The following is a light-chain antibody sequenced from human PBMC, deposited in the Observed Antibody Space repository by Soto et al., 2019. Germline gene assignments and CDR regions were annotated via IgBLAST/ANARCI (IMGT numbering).Light chain of an antibody. V-gene: IGKV3-15*01. CDR2: GAS. CDR1: QSVSSN. J-gene: IGKJ1*01. Sequence: EIVMTQSPATLSVSPGETATLSCRASQSVSSNLAWYQQKPGQAPRLLIYGASTRATGIPARFSGSGSGTDFTLTISSLQSEDFAGYYRQQYNNWWTFGQGTKVEIK. CDR3: QQYNNWWT.